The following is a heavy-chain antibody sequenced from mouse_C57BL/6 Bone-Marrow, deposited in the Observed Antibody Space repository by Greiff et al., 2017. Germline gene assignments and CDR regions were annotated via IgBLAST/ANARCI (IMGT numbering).Heavy chain of an antibody. Sequence: EVKLMESGGGLVQPGGSLSLSCAASGFTFTDYYMSWVRQPPGKALEWLGFIRNKANGYTTEYSASVKGRFTISRDNSQSILYLQMNALRAEDSATYYCARYFTSQPNWYFDVWGTGTTVTVSS. CDR2: IRNKANGYTT. CDR3: ARYFTSQPNWYFDV. V-gene: IGHV7-3*01. J-gene: IGHJ1*03. D-gene: IGHD6-5*01. CDR1: GFTFTDYY.